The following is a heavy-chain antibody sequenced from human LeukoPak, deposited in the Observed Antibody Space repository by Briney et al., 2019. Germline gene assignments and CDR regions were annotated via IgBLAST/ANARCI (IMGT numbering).Heavy chain of an antibody. D-gene: IGHD4-17*01. Sequence: GGSLRLSCVASGFTLSNYGMSWVRQAPGKGLEWVSRISFSGVNTYYADSVRGRFTISRDKSKNTLYLQMNSLRAEDTAVYYCAKGGYDYAEYVDYRGQGTLVTVSS. CDR1: GFTLSNYG. V-gene: IGHV3-23*01. CDR2: ISFSGVNT. J-gene: IGHJ4*02. CDR3: AKGGYDYAEYVDY.